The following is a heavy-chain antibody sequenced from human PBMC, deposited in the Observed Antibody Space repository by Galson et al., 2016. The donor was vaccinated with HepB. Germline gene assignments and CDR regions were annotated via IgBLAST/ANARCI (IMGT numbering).Heavy chain of an antibody. CDR2: IIPVLDAS. CDR1: GGTFSSYA. J-gene: IGHJ6*02. CDR3: ARDGYTYGNGLDV. V-gene: IGHV1-69*13. D-gene: IGHD5-18*01. Sequence: SVKVSCKASGGTFSSYAISWVRQAPGQGLEWMGRIIPVLDASKYPQKFQGRVTITADESTSTAYMDLNSLTSDDTAVYYWARDGYTYGNGLDVWGQGTTVIVSS.